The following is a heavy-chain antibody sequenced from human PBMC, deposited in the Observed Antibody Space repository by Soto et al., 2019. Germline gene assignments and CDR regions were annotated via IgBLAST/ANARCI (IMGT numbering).Heavy chain of an antibody. CDR1: GFTFSIYT. Sequence: VQLVESGGGLVQPGGSLRLSCTASGFTFSIYTMNWVRQAPGKGLEWLSYIRSSSSSIDYADSVKGRFTISRDNAKNSLFLHMNSQRNEHTAAYFCPRARGDCDKAYFDSCCQVDLVTDSS. CDR3: PRARGDCDKAYFDS. D-gene: IGHD2-21*02. CDR2: IRSSSSSI. J-gene: IGHJ4*02. V-gene: IGHV3-48*02.